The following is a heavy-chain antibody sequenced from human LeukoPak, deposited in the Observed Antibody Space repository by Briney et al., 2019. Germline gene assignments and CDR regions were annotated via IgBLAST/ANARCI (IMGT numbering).Heavy chain of an antibody. D-gene: IGHD6-13*01. Sequence: GGSLRLSCAASGFTFSNYWMHWVRQAPGKGLVWVSRIKSDGSSTTYADSVKGRFTISRDNAKNTLYLQMNSLRAEDTALYYCARASSGYSSSWYAYYYYYMDVWGKGTTVTVSS. CDR3: ARASSGYSSSWYAYYYYYMDV. V-gene: IGHV3-74*01. CDR2: IKSDGSST. CDR1: GFTFSNYW. J-gene: IGHJ6*03.